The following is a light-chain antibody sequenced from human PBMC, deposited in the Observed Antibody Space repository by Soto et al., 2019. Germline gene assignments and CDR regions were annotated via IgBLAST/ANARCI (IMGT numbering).Light chain of an antibody. CDR2: DVN. CDR1: SSDIGAYHY. V-gene: IGLV2-14*03. J-gene: IGLJ2*01. Sequence: QSALTQPASVSGSPGQSITISCTGTSSDIGAYHYVSWYQQHPGKAPKLMIYDVNIRPSGVSNRFSGSKSGNTASLTISGLQDEDEADYYCTSWTTSTTMIFGGGTKLTVL. CDR3: TSWTTSTTMI.